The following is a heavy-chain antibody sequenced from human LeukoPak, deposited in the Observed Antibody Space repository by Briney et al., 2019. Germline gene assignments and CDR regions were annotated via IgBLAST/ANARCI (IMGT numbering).Heavy chain of an antibody. D-gene: IGHD3-10*02. CDR3: AELGITMIGGV. CDR2: IRYEGGNK. CDR1: GVTFNIYG. J-gene: IGHJ6*04. Sequence: GGSLRLSCVASGVTFNIYGRHWGRGGPGGGGWWGTFIRYEGGNKYYADSVKGRLTISRDNAKNSLYLQMNSLRAEDTAVYYCAELGITMIGGVWGKGTTVTISS. V-gene: IGHV3-30*02.